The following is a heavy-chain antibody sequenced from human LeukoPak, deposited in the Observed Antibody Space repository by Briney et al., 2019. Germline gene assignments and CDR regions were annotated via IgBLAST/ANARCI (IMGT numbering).Heavy chain of an antibody. D-gene: IGHD4-17*01. CDR2: VDYSGST. V-gene: IGHV4-39*02. CDR3: ARDRDYGDYVGY. J-gene: IGHJ4*02. Sequence: SETLSLTCTVSDGSISRSSYYWGWVRQPPGKGLEWIGIVDYSGSTDYNPSLKSRVTISVDTSKRQFSLKLRSVTAADTAVYYCARDRDYGDYVGYWGQGTLVTVSS. CDR1: DGSISRSSYY.